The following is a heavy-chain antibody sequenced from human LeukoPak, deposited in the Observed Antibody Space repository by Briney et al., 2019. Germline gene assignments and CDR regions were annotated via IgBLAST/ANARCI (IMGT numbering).Heavy chain of an antibody. V-gene: IGHV3-53*01. J-gene: IGHJ4*02. CDR2: IYSDGNT. D-gene: IGHD4-23*01. Sequence: EGSLRLSCAVSGFSVSNNYMSWVRQAPGKGLAWVSVIYSDGNTYYAESAKGRFTISRDNSKNTLYLQMNSLRAEDTAVYYCARGGGGGNPFDYWGQGTLVTVSS. CDR1: GFSVSNNY. CDR3: ARGGGGGNPFDY.